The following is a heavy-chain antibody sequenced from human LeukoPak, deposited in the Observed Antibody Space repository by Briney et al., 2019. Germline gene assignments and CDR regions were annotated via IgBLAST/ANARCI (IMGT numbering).Heavy chain of an antibody. CDR1: GFIFGRDS. Sequence: PGGSLRLSCAASGFIFGRDSMNWVRQAPGRGLEWISYISRDSDIRYYADSVRGRFHMSRDNARNSLYLQMNSLRADDTAMYYCVRDNPRCCGVVLANIDDLWGQGTLVTVSS. CDR3: VRDNPRCCGVVLANIDDL. V-gene: IGHV3-48*01. D-gene: IGHD2-21*01. J-gene: IGHJ5*02. CDR2: ISRDSDIR.